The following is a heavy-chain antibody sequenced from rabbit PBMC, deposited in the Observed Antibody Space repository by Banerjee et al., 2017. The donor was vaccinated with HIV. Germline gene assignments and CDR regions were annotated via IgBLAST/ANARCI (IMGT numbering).Heavy chain of an antibody. CDR2: VYGGSSGIT. J-gene: IGHJ4*01. D-gene: IGHD6-1*01. CDR3: ARDQYSYGDAGAEFSL. CDR1: GFDFSSYG. V-gene: IGHV1S45*01. Sequence: QEQLVESGGGPVQPGGSLKLSCKASGFDFSSYGVSWVRQAPGKGLEWIASVYGGSSGITYYASWAKGRFTISKTSSTTVTLQMASLTAADTATYFCARDQYSYGDAGAEFSLWGQGTLVTVS.